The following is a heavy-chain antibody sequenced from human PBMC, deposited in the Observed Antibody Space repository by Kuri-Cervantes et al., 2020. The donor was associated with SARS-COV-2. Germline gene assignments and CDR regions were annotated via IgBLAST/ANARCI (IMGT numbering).Heavy chain of an antibody. D-gene: IGHD3-22*01. CDR1: GFNFGSFD. J-gene: IGHJ3*02. V-gene: IGHV3-23*01. Sequence: GGSLRLSCAASGFNFGSFDMNWVRQAPGKGLEWVSSISASGGSTYYADSVRGRFTVARDNSKDTLYLQMNSLRAEDTAVYYCAKHLPYTMIVVGAFDIWGQGTMVTVSS. CDR2: ISASGGST. CDR3: AKHLPYTMIVVGAFDI.